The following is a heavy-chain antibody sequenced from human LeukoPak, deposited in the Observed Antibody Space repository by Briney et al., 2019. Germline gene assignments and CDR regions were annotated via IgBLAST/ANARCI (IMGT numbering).Heavy chain of an antibody. CDR1: GFTFSDHY. V-gene: IGHV3-72*01. Sequence: GGSLRLSCAASGFTFSDHYMDWVRQAPGKGLEWVGRTRNKANSYTTEYAASVKGRFTISRDDSKSSLYLQMNSLKTEDTAVYYCARHLVGGGTYDYAFDIWGQGTMVTVSS. CDR3: ARHLVGGGTYDYAFDI. J-gene: IGHJ3*02. CDR2: TRNKANSYTT. D-gene: IGHD1-26*01.